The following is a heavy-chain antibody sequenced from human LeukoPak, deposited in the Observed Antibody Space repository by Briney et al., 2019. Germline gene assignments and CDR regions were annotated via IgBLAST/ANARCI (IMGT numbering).Heavy chain of an antibody. CDR2: INPSGGST. D-gene: IGHD6-19*01. CDR3: ARVGPVAGLSYFDY. Sequence: GASVKVSCKASGYTFTSYYIHWVRQAPGQGLEWMGIINPSGGSTTYAQKLQGRVTMTTDTSTSTAYMELRSLRSDDTAVYYCARVGPVAGLSYFDYWGQGTLVTVSS. CDR1: GYTFTSYY. V-gene: IGHV1-46*01. J-gene: IGHJ4*02.